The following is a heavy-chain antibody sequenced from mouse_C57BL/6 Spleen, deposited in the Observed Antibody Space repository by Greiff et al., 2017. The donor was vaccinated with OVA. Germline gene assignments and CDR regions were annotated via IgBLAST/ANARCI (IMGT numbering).Heavy chain of an antibody. CDR3: ARHVDYPDY. Sequence: EVMLVESGGDLVKPGGSLKLSCAASGFTFSSYGMSWVRQTPDKRLEWVATISSGGSYTYYPDSVKGRFTISRDNAKNTLYLQMSSLKSEDTAMYYGARHVDYPDYWGQGTTLTVSS. V-gene: IGHV5-6*01. D-gene: IGHD2-4*01. J-gene: IGHJ2*01. CDR1: GFTFSSYG. CDR2: ISSGGSYT.